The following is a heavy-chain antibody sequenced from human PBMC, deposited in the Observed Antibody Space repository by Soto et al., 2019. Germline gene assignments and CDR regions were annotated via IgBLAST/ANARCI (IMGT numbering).Heavy chain of an antibody. Sequence: QVQLVESGGDVVQPGRSLRLSCAVSGFTFSSYAMHWVRQAPGKGLEWVAVISYDGSNKYYADSVKGRFTISRDNSKNTLYLQMNSLGAEDTAVYYCARHKRDLRFLEWSYYFDYWGQGTLVTVSS. CDR1: GFTFSSYA. J-gene: IGHJ4*02. D-gene: IGHD3-3*01. V-gene: IGHV3-30-3*01. CDR2: ISYDGSNK. CDR3: ARHKRDLRFLEWSYYFDY.